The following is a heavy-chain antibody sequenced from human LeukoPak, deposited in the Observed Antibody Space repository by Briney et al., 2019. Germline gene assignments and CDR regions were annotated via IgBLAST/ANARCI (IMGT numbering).Heavy chain of an antibody. D-gene: IGHD6-6*01. CDR3: ARDRAEYSSSSHHPHY. J-gene: IGHJ4*02. V-gene: IGHV1-46*01. CDR1: GYTFTSYY. Sequence: ASVKVSCKASGYTFTSYYMHWVRQAPGQGLEWMGIINPSGGSTSYAQKFQGRVTMTRDTSTSTVYMELSSLRSEDTAVYYCARDRAEYSSSSHHPHYWGRGTLVTVSS. CDR2: INPSGGST.